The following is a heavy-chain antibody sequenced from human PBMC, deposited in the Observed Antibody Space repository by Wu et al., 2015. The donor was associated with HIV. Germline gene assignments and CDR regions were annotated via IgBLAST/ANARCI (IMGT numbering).Heavy chain of an antibody. Sequence: QVQLVQSGAEVKKPGSSVKVSCKASGGTFSSYAISWVRQAPGQGLEWMGGIIPIFGTANYAQKFQGRVTITTDESTSTAYMELSSLRSEDTAVYYCARGTIAVAANGDYYYGMDVWGQGTTVTVSS. D-gene: IGHD6-19*01. CDR2: IIPIFGTA. V-gene: IGHV1-69*05. CDR1: GGTFSSYA. CDR3: ARGTIAVAANGDYYYGMDV. J-gene: IGHJ6*02.